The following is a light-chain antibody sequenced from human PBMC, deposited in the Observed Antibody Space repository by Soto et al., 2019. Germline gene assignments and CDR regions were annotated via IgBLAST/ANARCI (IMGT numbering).Light chain of an antibody. CDR1: QSVSSN. J-gene: IGKJ1*01. V-gene: IGKV3-15*01. Sequence: EIVMTQYPATRSLSPGERATLSCRASQSVSSNLAWYQQKPGQAPRLLIYGASTRATGIPARFSGSGSGTEGTLTISSLQSEDGAVYYCQQYNNWTRTFGQGTKVDIK. CDR2: GAS. CDR3: QQYNNWTRT.